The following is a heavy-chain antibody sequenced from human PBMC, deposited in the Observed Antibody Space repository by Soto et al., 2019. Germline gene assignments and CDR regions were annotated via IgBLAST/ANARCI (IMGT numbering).Heavy chain of an antibody. D-gene: IGHD3-10*01. J-gene: IGHJ5*02. CDR1: GYTFTSYY. V-gene: IGHV1-46*03. CDR2: INPSGGST. CDR3: ARDPHGLLWFGELKSWFDP. Sequence: ASVKVSCKASGYTFTSYYMHWVRQAPGQGLEWMGIINPSGGSTSYAQKFQGRVTMTRDTSTSTVYMELSSLRSEDTAVYYCARDPHGLLWFGELKSWFDPWGQGTLVTVSS.